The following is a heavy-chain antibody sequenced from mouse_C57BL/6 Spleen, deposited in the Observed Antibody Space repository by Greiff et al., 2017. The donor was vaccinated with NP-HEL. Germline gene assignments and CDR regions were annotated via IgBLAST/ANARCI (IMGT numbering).Heavy chain of an antibody. CDR3: ARKVYYDYDERYYYAMDY. CDR2: IWTGGGT. J-gene: IGHJ4*01. V-gene: IGHV2-9-1*01. D-gene: IGHD2-4*01. CDR1: GFSLTSYA. Sequence: QVQLQQSGPGLVAPSQSLSITCTVSGFSLTSYAISWVRQPPGKGLEWLGVIWTGGGTNYNSALKSRMSISKDNSKSQVFLKMNSLQTDDTARYYCARKVYYDYDERYYYAMDYWGQGTSVTVSS.